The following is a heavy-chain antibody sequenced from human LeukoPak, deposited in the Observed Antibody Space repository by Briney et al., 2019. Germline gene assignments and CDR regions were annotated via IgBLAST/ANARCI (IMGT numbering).Heavy chain of an antibody. CDR2: INSDGTT. J-gene: IGHJ4*02. Sequence: PGGSLRLSCAASGFTFSSYWMHWVRQVPGKGLVWVSRINSDGTTSYADSVKGRFTISRNNAKNTLYLQMNNPRVEDTAVYYCARDGSLPDYWGQGTLVTVSS. V-gene: IGHV3-74*01. CDR3: ARDGSLPDY. CDR1: GFTFSSYW.